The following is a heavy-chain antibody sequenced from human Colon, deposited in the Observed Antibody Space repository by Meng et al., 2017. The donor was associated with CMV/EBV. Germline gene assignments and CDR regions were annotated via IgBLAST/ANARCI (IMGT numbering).Heavy chain of an antibody. J-gene: IGHJ4*02. CDR3: LKLPPGY. D-gene: IGHD1-1*01. V-gene: IGHV3-21*02. CDR2: ISTSSKHI. Sequence: VQLVESGGGLVKPGGSLRLSCAASEFTFSTFSMNWVRQAPGKGLEWVSFISTSSKHIYYAGSVKGRFTISRDNADNSLYLQMNSLRAEDTAVYYCLKLPPGYWGQGTLVTVSS. CDR1: EFTFSTFS.